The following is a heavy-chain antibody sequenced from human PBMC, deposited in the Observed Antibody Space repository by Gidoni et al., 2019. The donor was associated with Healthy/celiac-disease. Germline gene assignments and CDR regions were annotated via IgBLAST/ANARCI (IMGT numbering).Heavy chain of an antibody. CDR1: GYTFNGYY. J-gene: IGHJ6*02. D-gene: IGHD6-19*01. Sequence: QVQLVQSGAEVKKPGASVKVSCKASGYTFNGYYMHWVRQAPGQGLEWMGRINPNSGGTNYAQKFQGRVTMTRDMSISTAYMELSRLRSDDTVVYYCARGTAVADYYYYGMDVWGQGTTVTVSS. CDR2: INPNSGGT. CDR3: ARGTAVADYYYYGMDV. V-gene: IGHV1-2*05.